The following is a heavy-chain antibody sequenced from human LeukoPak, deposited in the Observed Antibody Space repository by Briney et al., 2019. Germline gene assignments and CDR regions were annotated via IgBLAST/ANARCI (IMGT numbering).Heavy chain of an antibody. V-gene: IGHV4-61*01. CDR1: GGSVSSGSYY. CDR2: FYYSGIT. CDR3: ARDGPQWLAAFDY. Sequence: PSDTLSLTCTVSGGSVSSGSYYWSWIRKPPGRGLEWIGGFYYSGITNYNPSLKGRVTISVDTSENQFSLKLSSVTAADTVAYYCARDGPQWLAAFDYWGQGTLVTVSS. D-gene: IGHD6-19*01. J-gene: IGHJ4*02.